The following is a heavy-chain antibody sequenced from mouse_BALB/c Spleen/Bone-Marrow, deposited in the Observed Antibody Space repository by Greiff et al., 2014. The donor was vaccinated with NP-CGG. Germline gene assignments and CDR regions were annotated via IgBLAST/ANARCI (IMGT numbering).Heavy chain of an antibody. CDR2: ISSVGSYT. Sequence: VQLVESGGDLVKPGGSLKLSCAASGFTFSNYGMSWVRQTPDKRLEWVATISSVGSYTYYPDSVKGRFTISRDNAKNTLFLQMSSLKSEDTAMYYCARRGTGTGSYYFDYWGQGTTLTVSS. CDR1: GFTFSNYG. J-gene: IGHJ2*01. D-gene: IGHD4-1*01. V-gene: IGHV5-6*01. CDR3: ARRGTGTGSYYFDY.